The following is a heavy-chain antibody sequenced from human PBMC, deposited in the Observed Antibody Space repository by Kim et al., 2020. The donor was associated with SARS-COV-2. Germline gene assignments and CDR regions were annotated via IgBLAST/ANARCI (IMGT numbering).Heavy chain of an antibody. CDR2: IYHSGST. CDR1: GYSISSGYY. CDR3: ARDTLFWHQLLEYYFDY. Sequence: SETLSLTCTVSGYSISSGYYWGWIRQPPGKGLEWIGSIYHSGSTYYNPSLKSRVTISVDTSKNQFSLKLSSVTAADTAVYYCARDTLFWHQLLEYYFDYWGQGTLVTVSS. D-gene: IGHD2-2*01. V-gene: IGHV4-38-2*02. J-gene: IGHJ4*02.